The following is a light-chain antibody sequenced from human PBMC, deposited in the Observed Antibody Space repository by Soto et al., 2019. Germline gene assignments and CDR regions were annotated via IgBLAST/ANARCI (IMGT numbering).Light chain of an antibody. CDR1: SSNIGAGYD. V-gene: IGLV1-40*01. CDR2: GNS. J-gene: IGLJ1*01. Sequence: QLVLTQPPSVSGAPGQRVTISCTGSSSNIGAGYDVHWYQQLPGTAPKLLIYGNSNRPSGVPDRFSGSKSGTSASLAITGLQAEAEADYYGQAYDSSLSGSYVFGTGTKLTVL. CDR3: QAYDSSLSGSYV.